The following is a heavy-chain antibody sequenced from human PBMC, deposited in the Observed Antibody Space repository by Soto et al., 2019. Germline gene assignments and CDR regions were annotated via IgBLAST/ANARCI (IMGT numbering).Heavy chain of an antibody. D-gene: IGHD2-2*01. CDR2: ISSGSSTI. CDR3: ARIGGRCSSNSCPAGDAFDI. CDR1: GFTFTSYS. V-gene: IGHV3-48*01. J-gene: IGHJ3*02. Sequence: GVSLRLSCAASGFTFTSYSMSWVRQAPGKGLEWVSYISSGSSTIYYADSVEGRFTISRDNAKNSLYLQTNSLRAEDTAVYYCARIGGRCSSNSCPAGDAFDIWGRGTMVTVS.